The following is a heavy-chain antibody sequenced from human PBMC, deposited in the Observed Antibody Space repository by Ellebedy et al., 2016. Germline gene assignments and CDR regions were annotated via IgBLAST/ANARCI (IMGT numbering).Heavy chain of an antibody. D-gene: IGHD4-17*01. V-gene: IGHV4-30-4*01. CDR2: IYYSGST. CDR1: GGSVSSGSYY. Sequence: SETLSLXXTVSGGSVSSGSYYWSWIRQPPGKGLEWIGYIYYSGSTYYNPSLKSRVTISVDTSKNQFSLKLNSVTAADTAIYYCTRGPDYAKTGYWGQGTLVTVSS. J-gene: IGHJ4*02. CDR3: TRGPDYAKTGY.